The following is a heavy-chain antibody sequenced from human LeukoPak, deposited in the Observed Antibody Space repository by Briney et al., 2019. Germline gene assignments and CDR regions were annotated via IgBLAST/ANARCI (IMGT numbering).Heavy chain of an antibody. CDR1: GFTFSSYA. J-gene: IGHJ4*02. V-gene: IGHV3-23*01. CDR3: AKVVVAAAGTTGYYFDY. CDR2: ISGSGGST. D-gene: IGHD6-13*01. Sequence: GGSLRLSCAASGFTFSSYAMSWVRQAPGKGLEWVSGISGSGGSTYYADSVRGRFTISRDNSKNTLYLQMNSLRAEDTAVYYCAKVVVAAAGTTGYYFDYWGQGTLVTVSS.